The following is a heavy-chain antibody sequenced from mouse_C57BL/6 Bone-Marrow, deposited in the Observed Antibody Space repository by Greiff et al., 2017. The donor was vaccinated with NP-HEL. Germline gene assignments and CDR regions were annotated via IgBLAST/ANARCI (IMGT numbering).Heavy chain of an antibody. CDR2: ISSGGSYT. J-gene: IGHJ4*01. Sequence: EVNLVESGGDLVKPGGSLKLSCAASGFTFSSYGMSWVRQTPDKRLEWVATISSGGSYTYYPDSVKGRFTISRDNAKNTLYLQMSSLKSEDTAMYYCARQTITTVVPYYYAMDYWGQGTSVTVSS. D-gene: IGHD1-1*01. CDR3: ARQTITTVVPYYYAMDY. CDR1: GFTFSSYG. V-gene: IGHV5-6*01.